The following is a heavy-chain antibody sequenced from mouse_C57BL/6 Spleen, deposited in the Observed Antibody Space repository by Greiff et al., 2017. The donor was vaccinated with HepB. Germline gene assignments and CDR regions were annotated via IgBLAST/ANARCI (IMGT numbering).Heavy chain of an antibody. J-gene: IGHJ2*01. V-gene: IGHV1-59*01. D-gene: IGHD2-4*01. CDR1: GYTFTSYW. CDR3: ARDAGLRRYFDY. CDR2: IDPSDSYT. Sequence: QVQLQQPGAELVRPGTSVKLSCKASGYTFTSYWMHWVKQRPGQGLEWIGVIDPSDSYTNYNQKFKGKATLTVDTSSSTAYMQLSSLTSEDSAVYYCARDAGLRRYFDYWGQGTTLTVSS.